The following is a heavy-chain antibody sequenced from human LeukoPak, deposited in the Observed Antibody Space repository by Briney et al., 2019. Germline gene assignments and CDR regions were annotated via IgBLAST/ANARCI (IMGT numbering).Heavy chain of an antibody. D-gene: IGHD3-16*01. CDR2: IYYSGST. CDR3: ARGVWSSIMITYFDY. Sequence: SETLSLTCTVSGGSISSYYWSWIRQPPGKGLEWIGYIYYSGSTNYNPSLKSRVTISVDTSKNQFSLKLSSVTAADTAVYYCARGVWSSIMITYFDYWGQGTLVTVSS. CDR1: GGSISSYY. V-gene: IGHV4-59*01. J-gene: IGHJ4*02.